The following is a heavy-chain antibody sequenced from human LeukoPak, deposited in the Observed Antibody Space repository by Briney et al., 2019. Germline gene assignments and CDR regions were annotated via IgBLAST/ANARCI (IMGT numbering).Heavy chain of an antibody. CDR3: TTLDILTGYYL. CDR2: ISGSGGTT. J-gene: IGHJ5*02. D-gene: IGHD3-9*01. Sequence: HPGGSLRLSCAASRFTFSSYGMSWVRQAPGKGLEWVSGISGSGGTTYYADSVKGRFTIPRDNSKNTLYLQMNSLKTEDTAVYYCTTLDILTGYYLWGQGTLVTVSS. V-gene: IGHV3-23*01. CDR1: RFTFSSYG.